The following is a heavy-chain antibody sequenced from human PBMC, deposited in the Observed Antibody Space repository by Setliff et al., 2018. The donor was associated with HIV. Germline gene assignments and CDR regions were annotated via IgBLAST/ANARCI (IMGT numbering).Heavy chain of an antibody. J-gene: IGHJ4*02. D-gene: IGHD6-19*01. Sequence: GGSLRLSCAASGFTFSNYWMSWVRQAPGTGLEWVAHINQDGSEKNHVDSVKGRFTISRDNARNSLYLQMNRLKADDTAVYYCARDVAVAGTEFWGQGTLVTVSS. V-gene: IGHV3-7*01. CDR1: GFTFSNYW. CDR2: INQDGSEK. CDR3: ARDVAVAGTEF.